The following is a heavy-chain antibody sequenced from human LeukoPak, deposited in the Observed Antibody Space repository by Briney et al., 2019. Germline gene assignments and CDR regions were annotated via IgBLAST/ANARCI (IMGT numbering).Heavy chain of an antibody. J-gene: IGHJ5*02. V-gene: IGHV1-69*06. D-gene: IGHD7-27*01. Sequence: SVKVSCKASEGTFSSYAISWVRQAPGQGLEWMGGIIPIFGTANYAQKFQGRVTITADKSTSTAYMELSSLRSEDTAVYYCARSSSARNGGNWFDPWGQGTLVTVSS. CDR2: IIPIFGTA. CDR3: ARSSSARNGGNWFDP. CDR1: EGTFSSYA.